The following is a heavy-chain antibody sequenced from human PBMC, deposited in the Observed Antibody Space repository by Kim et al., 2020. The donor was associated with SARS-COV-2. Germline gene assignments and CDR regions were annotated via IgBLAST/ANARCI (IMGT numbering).Heavy chain of an antibody. V-gene: IGHV3-66*01. CDR2: IYSGGST. D-gene: IGHD3-16*01. CDR3: ARGRGDAFDI. J-gene: IGHJ3*02. CDR1: GFTVSSNY. Sequence: GGSLRLSCAASGFTVSSNYMTWVRQAPGKGLEWVSVIYSGGSTFYADSVKGRFTISRDNSKNTLYLQMNSLRGEDTAVYYCARGRGDAFDIWGQGTMVTVSS.